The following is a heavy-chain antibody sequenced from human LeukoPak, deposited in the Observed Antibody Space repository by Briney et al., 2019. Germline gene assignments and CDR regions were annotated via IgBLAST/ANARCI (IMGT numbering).Heavy chain of an antibody. J-gene: IGHJ4*02. V-gene: IGHV3-30-3*01. CDR1: GFTFSSYA. Sequence: GGSLRLSCAASGFTFSSYAMHLVRQAPGKGLEWVAVISYDGSNKYYADSVKGRFTISRDNSKNTLYLQMNSLRAEDTAVYYCARGYYYDSSGYPTPDYWGQGTLVTVSS. CDR3: ARGYYYDSSGYPTPDY. CDR2: ISYDGSNK. D-gene: IGHD3-22*01.